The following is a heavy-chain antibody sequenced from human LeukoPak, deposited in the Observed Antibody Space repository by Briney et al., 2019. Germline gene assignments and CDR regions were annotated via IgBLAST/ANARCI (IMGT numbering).Heavy chain of an antibody. V-gene: IGHV1-3*01. CDR2: INAGNGNT. Sequence: ASVKVSCKASGYTFTSYAMHWVRQAPGQRLEWMGWINAGNGNTKYSQKFQGRVTITRDTSASIAYMELSSLRSEDTAVYYCARDGQGVTGTTDFDYWGQGTLVTVSS. J-gene: IGHJ4*02. CDR3: ARDGQGVTGTTDFDY. D-gene: IGHD1-7*01. CDR1: GYTFTSYA.